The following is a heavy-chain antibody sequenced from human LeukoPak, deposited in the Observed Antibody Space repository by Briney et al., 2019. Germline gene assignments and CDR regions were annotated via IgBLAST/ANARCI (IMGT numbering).Heavy chain of an antibody. V-gene: IGHV4-4*02. CDR2: IYHSGST. D-gene: IGHD3-10*01. Sequence: PSETLSLTCAVSGGSISSSNWWSWVRQPPGKGLEWIGEIYHSGSTNYNPSLKSRVTISVDKSKNQFSLKLSSVTAADTAVYYCARQRDGSGSYFENWGQGTLVTVSS. J-gene: IGHJ4*02. CDR1: GGSISSSNW. CDR3: ARQRDGSGSYFEN.